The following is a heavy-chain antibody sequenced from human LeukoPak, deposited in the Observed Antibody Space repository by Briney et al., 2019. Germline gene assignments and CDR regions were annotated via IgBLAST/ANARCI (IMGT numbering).Heavy chain of an antibody. Sequence: GGSLRLSCAASEFTFTNYAMTWVRQAPGKGLEWVSTVSGSGSSTYYADSVKGRFTISRDNSKNTLYLQMNSLRAEDTAVYYCATPRHGLWGQGTLVTVSS. CDR3: ATPRHGL. CDR2: VSGSGSST. V-gene: IGHV3-23*01. J-gene: IGHJ4*02. CDR1: EFTFTNYA.